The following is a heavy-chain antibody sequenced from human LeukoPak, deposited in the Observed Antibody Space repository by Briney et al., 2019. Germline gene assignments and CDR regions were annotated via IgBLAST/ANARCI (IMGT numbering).Heavy chain of an antibody. V-gene: IGHV4-59*01. CDR1: GGSISSYY. CDR3: ARAYYYYCMFV. Sequence: SETLSLTCTVSGGSISSYYWSWMLQPPGKGLEGIGCIYYSGSTNYNPSLKSRVTISVDTSKNQCSLKLRSVTTADTAVLYCARAYYYYCMFVWGKGTPVTVSS. CDR2: IYYSGST. J-gene: IGHJ6*01.